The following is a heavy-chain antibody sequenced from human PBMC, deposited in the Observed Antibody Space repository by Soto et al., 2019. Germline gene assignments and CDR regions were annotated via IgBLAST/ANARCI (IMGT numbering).Heavy chain of an antibody. CDR2: INAYNGNT. CDR1: GYAFTSYG. V-gene: IGHV1-18*01. Sequence: GASVKVSCKASGYAFTSYGISWVRQAPGQGLEWMGWINAYNGNTNYAQKLQGRVTMTTDTSTSTAYMALRSLRSEDTAVYCCATDQAPGSSSWPVSLQHWGQGTLVTVSS. CDR3: ATDQAPGSSSWPVSLQH. D-gene: IGHD6-13*01. J-gene: IGHJ1*01.